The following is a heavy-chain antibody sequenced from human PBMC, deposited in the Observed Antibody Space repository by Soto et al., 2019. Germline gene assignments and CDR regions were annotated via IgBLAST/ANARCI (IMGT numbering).Heavy chain of an antibody. CDR2: IKTKPDDGTI. CDR1: GLIFSDVW. Sequence: GGSLRLSCAASGLIFSDVWMTWVRQAPGKGLEWVGRIKTKPDDGTIDYAAPVRGRFTISRDDSKNTLYLQMTSLTPDDTGVYYCTTSNLGVDFWGPGALVTVSS. D-gene: IGHD1-1*01. CDR3: TTSNLGVDF. J-gene: IGHJ4*02. V-gene: IGHV3-15*01.